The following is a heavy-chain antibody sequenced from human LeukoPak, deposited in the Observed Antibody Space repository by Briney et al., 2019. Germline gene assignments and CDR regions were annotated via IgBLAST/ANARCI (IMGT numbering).Heavy chain of an antibody. V-gene: IGHV3-23*01. CDR1: GFTFSSYA. CDR2: ISGSGGST. D-gene: IGHD3-22*01. Sequence: GGSLRLSCAASGFTFSSYAMSWVRQAPGKGLEWVSAISGSGGSTYYADSVKGRFTISRDNSKNTLYLQMNSLRAEDTAVYYCAKDPFSGITMIVVVITYMAVYWGQGTLVTVSS. J-gene: IGHJ4*02. CDR3: AKDPFSGITMIVVVITYMAVY.